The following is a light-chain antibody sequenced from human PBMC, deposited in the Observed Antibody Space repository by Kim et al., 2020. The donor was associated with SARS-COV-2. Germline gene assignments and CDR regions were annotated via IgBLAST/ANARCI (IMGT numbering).Light chain of an antibody. J-gene: IGLJ2*01. CDR1: NSDVGGYNY. Sequence: QSALTQPPSASGSPGQSVTISCTGTNSDVGGYNYVSWYQHHPGKAPKLIIYEVTKRPSGVPDRFSGSKSGNTASLTVSGLQADDEADYYCSSYAGRNSGVFGGGTQLTVL. CDR3: SSYAGRNSGV. CDR2: EVT. V-gene: IGLV2-8*01.